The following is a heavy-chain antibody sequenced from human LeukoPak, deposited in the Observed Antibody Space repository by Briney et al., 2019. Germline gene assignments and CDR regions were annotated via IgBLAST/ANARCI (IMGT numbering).Heavy chain of an antibody. J-gene: IGHJ3*02. CDR1: GFIFSNYG. Sequence: GGSLRLSCAVSGFIFSNYGMHWVRQAPGKGLEWVALIWYDGSNKYYADSVKGRFTISRDSSKNTLYLQMNSLRAEDTAVYYCARDRGSGYAFDIWGQGTMVTVSS. V-gene: IGHV3-33*01. D-gene: IGHD3-22*01. CDR3: ARDRGSGYAFDI. CDR2: IWYDGSNK.